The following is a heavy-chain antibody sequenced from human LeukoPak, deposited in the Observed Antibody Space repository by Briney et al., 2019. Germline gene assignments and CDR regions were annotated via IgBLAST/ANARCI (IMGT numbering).Heavy chain of an antibody. CDR1: GFTFSSYA. Sequence: GGSLRLSCAASGFTFSSYAMHWVRQAPGKGLEWVAVISYDGSNKYYADSVKGRFTISRDNSKNTLYLQMNSLRAEDTAVYYCARQGYDYVWGSYRNYYFDYWGQGTLVTVSS. D-gene: IGHD3-16*02. CDR2: ISYDGSNK. J-gene: IGHJ4*02. CDR3: ARQGYDYVWGSYRNYYFDY. V-gene: IGHV3-30*04.